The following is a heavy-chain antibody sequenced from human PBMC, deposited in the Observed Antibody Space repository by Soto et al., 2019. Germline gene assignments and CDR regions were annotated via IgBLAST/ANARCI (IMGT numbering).Heavy chain of an antibody. CDR3: ARLKRVIVIFLEFPLFDY. Sequence: SETLSLTCTVSGGSISSSSYYWGWIRQPPGKGLEWIGSIYYSGSTYYNPSLKSRVTISVDTSKNQFSLKLSSVTAADTAVYYCARLKRVIVIFLEFPLFDYWGQGTLVTVSS. CDR1: GGSISSSSYY. D-gene: IGHD3-22*01. V-gene: IGHV4-39*01. CDR2: IYYSGST. J-gene: IGHJ4*02.